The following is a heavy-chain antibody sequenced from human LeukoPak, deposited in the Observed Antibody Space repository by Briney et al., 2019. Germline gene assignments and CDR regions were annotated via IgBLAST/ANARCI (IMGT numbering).Heavy chain of an antibody. D-gene: IGHD6-6*01. V-gene: IGHV4-39*01. CDR1: GGSISSSRYY. CDR3: ASILLYSGSSGIDY. Sequence: SETLSLTCTVSGGSISSSRYYWGWIRQPPGKGLEWIGSIYYSGSTYYNPSLQSRVTISIDTSKNQFSLKLSSVIAADTAVYYCASILLYSGSSGIDYWGQGILVTVSS. J-gene: IGHJ4*02. CDR2: IYYSGST.